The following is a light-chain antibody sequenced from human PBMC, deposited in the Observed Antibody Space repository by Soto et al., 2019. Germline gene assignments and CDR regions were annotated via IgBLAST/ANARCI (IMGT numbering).Light chain of an antibody. V-gene: IGKV3-11*01. Sequence: EIVLTQSPATVSLSPGERATLSCRASQSISSNLAWYQQKPDQAPRLLIYDTSNRATGIPARFSGSGSGTDFTLTISSLEPEDFAVYYCQQRSNWLTFGGGTKVEIK. CDR3: QQRSNWLT. CDR2: DTS. J-gene: IGKJ4*01. CDR1: QSISSN.